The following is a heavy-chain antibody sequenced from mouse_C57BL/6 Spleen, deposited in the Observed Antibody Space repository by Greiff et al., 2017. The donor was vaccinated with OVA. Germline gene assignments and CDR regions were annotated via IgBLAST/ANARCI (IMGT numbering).Heavy chain of an antibody. D-gene: IGHD1-1*01. CDR3: ARHYYGSLAY. CDR1: GYTFTDYN. J-gene: IGHJ3*01. CDR2: INPNNGGT. Sequence: EVQLVESGPELVKPGASVKIPCKASGYTFTDYNMDWVKQSHGKSLEWIGDINPNNGGTIYNQKFKGKATLTVDKSSSTAYMELRSLTSEDTAVYYCARHYYGSLAYWGQGTLVTVSA. V-gene: IGHV1-18*01.